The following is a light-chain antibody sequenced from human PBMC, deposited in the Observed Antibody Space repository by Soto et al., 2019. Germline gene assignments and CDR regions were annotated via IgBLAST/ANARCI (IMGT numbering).Light chain of an antibody. V-gene: IGKV3-20*01. CDR1: QSLTSDY. CDR2: GAS. J-gene: IGKJ2*03. CDR3: QQFGNTRYS. Sequence: DIVLTQSPGTLSLSPGERATLSCGPSQSLTSDYLAWYQQIPGQAPRVLIYGASTRAPGIPARFSGSGSGTDFTLTISRLEPEDVAVYYCQQFGNTRYSFGPGTKVEIK.